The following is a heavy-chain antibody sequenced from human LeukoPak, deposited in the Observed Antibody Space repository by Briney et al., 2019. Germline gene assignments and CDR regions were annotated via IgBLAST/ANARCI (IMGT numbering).Heavy chain of an antibody. CDR1: GFTFSSYA. J-gene: IGHJ4*02. CDR2: VSGSGGTT. Sequence: GGSLRLSCAASGFTFSSYAMNWVRQAPGKGLEWVSAVSGSGGTTNYADSVKGRFTISRDNSKNTLYLYMISLRAEDTAVYYYAKAKYSNSWDYFDFWGQGSLVTVSS. D-gene: IGHD6-6*01. CDR3: AKAKYSNSWDYFDF. V-gene: IGHV3-23*01.